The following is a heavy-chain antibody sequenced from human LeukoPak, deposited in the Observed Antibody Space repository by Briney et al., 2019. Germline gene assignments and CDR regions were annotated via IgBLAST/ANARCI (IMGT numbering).Heavy chain of an antibody. D-gene: IGHD2-2*02. CDR3: AKDFMGYCSSTSCYSWVFDY. J-gene: IGHJ4*02. Sequence: GGSLRLSCAASGFTFSSYEMNSVRQAPGKGLEWVSAISGSGGSTYYADSVKGRFTISRDNSKNTLYLQMNSLRADDTAVYYCAKDFMGYCSSTSCYSWVFDYWGQGTLVTVSS. CDR1: GFTFSSYE. CDR2: ISGSGGST. V-gene: IGHV3-23*01.